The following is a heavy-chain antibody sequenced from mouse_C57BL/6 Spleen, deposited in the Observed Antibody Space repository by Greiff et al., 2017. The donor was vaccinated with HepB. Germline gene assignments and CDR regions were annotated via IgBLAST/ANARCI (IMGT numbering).Heavy chain of an antibody. J-gene: IGHJ3*01. CDR3: AMPLWDVGFAY. V-gene: IGHV1-18*01. CDR1: GYTFTDYN. Sequence: SGPELVKPGASVKIPCKASGYTFTDYNMDWVKQSHGKSLEWIGDINPNNGGTIYNQKFKGKATLTVDKSSSTAYMELRSLTSEDTAVYYCAMPLWDVGFAYWGQGTLVTVSA. D-gene: IGHD4-1*01. CDR2: INPNNGGT.